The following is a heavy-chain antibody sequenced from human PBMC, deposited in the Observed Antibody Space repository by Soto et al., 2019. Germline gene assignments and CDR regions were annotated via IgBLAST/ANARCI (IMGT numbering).Heavy chain of an antibody. Sequence: GGSLRLSCAASGFTFSSYWMSWVRQAPGKGLEWVANIKQDGSEKYYVDSVKGRFTISRDNSKNTLYLQMNSLRAEDTAVYYCAKQLIKSYYDFWSGPEISYYFDYWGQGTLVTVSS. CDR3: AKQLIKSYYDFWSGPEISYYFDY. D-gene: IGHD3-3*01. CDR2: IKQDGSEK. J-gene: IGHJ4*02. CDR1: GFTFSSYW. V-gene: IGHV3-7*05.